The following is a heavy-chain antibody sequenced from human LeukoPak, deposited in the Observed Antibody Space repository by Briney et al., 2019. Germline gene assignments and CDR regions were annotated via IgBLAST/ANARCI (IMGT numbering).Heavy chain of an antibody. CDR1: GGSISSYY. Sequence: SETLSLTCTVSGGSISSYYWSWIRQPPGKGLEWIGYIYYSGSTNYNPSLKSRVTISVDTSKNQFSLKLSSVTAADTAVYYCARHYGRDSWSGYNIFDYWGQGTLVTVSS. V-gene: IGHV4-59*08. D-gene: IGHD3-3*01. CDR2: IYYSGST. CDR3: ARHYGRDSWSGYNIFDY. J-gene: IGHJ4*02.